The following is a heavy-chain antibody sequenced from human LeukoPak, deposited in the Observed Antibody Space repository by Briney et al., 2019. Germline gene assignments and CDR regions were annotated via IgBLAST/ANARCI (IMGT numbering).Heavy chain of an antibody. J-gene: IGHJ6*03. D-gene: IGHD3-10*01. CDR2: IYYSGST. Sequence: PSETLSLTCTVSGGSISSYYWSWIRQPPGKGLEWIGYIYYSGSTNYNPSLKSRVTISVDTSKNQFSLKLSSVTAADTAVYYCARSSITMVRGVRYYYYMDVWGKGTTVTVSS. CDR1: GGSISSYY. CDR3: ARSSITMVRGVRYYYYMDV. V-gene: IGHV4-59*08.